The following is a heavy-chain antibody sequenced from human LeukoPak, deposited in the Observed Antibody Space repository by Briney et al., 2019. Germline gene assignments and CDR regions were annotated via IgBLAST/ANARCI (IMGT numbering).Heavy chain of an antibody. V-gene: IGHV3-15*01. CDR1: GFSFTNAW. J-gene: IGHJ4*02. CDR3: TWLWAGANCY. CDR2: IKSKTDGGTT. Sequence: GGSLRLSCAASGFSFTNAWMSWVRQAPGKGLEWVGRIKSKTDGGTTDYAAPVRGRFTISRDESKNTLYLQMNSLKTEDTAVYYCTWLWAGANCYWGQGTLVTVSS. D-gene: IGHD4/OR15-4a*01.